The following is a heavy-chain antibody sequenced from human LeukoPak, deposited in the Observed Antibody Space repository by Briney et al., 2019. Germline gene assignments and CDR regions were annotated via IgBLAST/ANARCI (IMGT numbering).Heavy chain of an antibody. CDR3: AGTMVRGVIIV. V-gene: IGHV4-59*12. Sequence: SETLSLTCTVSGGSISSYYWSWIRQPPGKGLEWIGYIYYSGSTNYNPSLKSRVTISVDTSKNQFSLKLSSVTAADTAVYYCAGTMVRGVIIVWGQGTLVTVSS. CDR2: IYYSGST. D-gene: IGHD3-10*01. CDR1: GGSISSYY. J-gene: IGHJ4*02.